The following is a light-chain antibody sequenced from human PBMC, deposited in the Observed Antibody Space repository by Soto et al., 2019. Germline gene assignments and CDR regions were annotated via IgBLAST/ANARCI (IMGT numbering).Light chain of an antibody. J-gene: IGLJ1*01. CDR1: NSDVGGYNY. CDR3: SSYAGSNWYV. CDR2: DVN. V-gene: IGLV2-8*01. Sequence: QSALTQPPSASGSPGQSVTISCTGTNSDVGGYNYVSWYQQYPGKAPKLIIYDVNERPSGVPDRFSGSKSGNTASLTVSGLQTADEDDYYCSSYAGSNWYVFGAGTKLTVL.